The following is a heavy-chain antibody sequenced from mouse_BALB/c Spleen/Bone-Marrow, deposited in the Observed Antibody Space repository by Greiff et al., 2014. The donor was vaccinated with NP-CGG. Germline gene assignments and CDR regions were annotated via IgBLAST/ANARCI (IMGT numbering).Heavy chain of an antibody. CDR1: GYTFTSYW. CDR2: IYPGNSDT. D-gene: IGHD1-1*01. J-gene: IGHJ3*01. V-gene: IGHV1-5*01. CDR3: TRGGGSSYVEFAY. Sequence: EVKLVESGTVLARPGASVKMSCKASGYTFTSYWMHWVKQRPGQGLEWIGAIYPGNSDTSYNRKFKGKAKLTAVTSTSTAYMELSSRTNEDSAVYYCTRGGGSSYVEFAYWGQGTLVTVSA.